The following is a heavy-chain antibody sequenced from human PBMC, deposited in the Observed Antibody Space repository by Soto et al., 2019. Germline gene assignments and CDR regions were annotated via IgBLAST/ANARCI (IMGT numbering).Heavy chain of an antibody. V-gene: IGHV3-74*01. J-gene: IGHJ4*02. CDR1: GFIFINYW. CDR3: AKDLTWNQADY. Sequence: GGSLRLSCEASGFIFINYWMHWVLQTPGTGLVWVSRISNDGSITNYADSVKGRFTISRDNAKNTLYLQMNSLRAEDTAVYYCAKDLTWNQADYWGQGALVTVSS. D-gene: IGHD1-1*01. CDR2: ISNDGSIT.